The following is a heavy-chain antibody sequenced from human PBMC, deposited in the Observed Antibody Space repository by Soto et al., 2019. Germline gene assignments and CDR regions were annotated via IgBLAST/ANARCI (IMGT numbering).Heavy chain of an antibody. Sequence: GASVKVSCKASGYTFTSYYMHWVRQAPGQGLEWMGIINPSGGSTSYAQKFQGRVTMTRDTSTSTVYMELSSLRSEDTAVYYCARSLMIGVVINHFDYWGQGTLVTVSS. D-gene: IGHD3-3*01. CDR3: ARSLMIGVVINHFDY. CDR2: INPSGGST. V-gene: IGHV1-46*03. CDR1: GYTFTSYY. J-gene: IGHJ4*02.